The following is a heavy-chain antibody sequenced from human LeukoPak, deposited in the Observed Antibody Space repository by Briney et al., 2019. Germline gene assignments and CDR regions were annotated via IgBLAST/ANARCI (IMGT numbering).Heavy chain of an antibody. J-gene: IGHJ3*01. CDR1: GFHFSHYS. V-gene: IGHV3-48*01. CDR3: ARDHNWAFDL. D-gene: IGHD1-20*01. CDR2: ISSSSSHI. Sequence: PGGSLRLSCAASGFHFSHYSVNWVRQAPGKGLEWISYISSSSSHIYYADCVKGRFTISRDNAENSLYLQMNSLRAEDTAVYYCARDHNWAFDLWGQGTMVTVSS.